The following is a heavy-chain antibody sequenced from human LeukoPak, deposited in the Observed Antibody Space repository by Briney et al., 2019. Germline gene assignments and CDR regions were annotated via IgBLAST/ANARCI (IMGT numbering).Heavy chain of an antibody. Sequence: GGSLRLSCAASGLTFDDYAMHWVRQAPGKGLEWVSLISWDGDTTYYADSVKGRFTSSRDNSKNSLFLQMNSLRTEDTALYYCAKARGLIGGAFDIWGQGTMVTVSS. CDR3: AKARGLIGGAFDI. CDR2: ISWDGDTT. D-gene: IGHD3-22*01. V-gene: IGHV3-43*01. J-gene: IGHJ3*02. CDR1: GLTFDDYA.